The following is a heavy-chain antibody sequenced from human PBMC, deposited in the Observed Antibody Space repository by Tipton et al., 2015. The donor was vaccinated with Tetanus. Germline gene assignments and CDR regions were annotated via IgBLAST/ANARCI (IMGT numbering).Heavy chain of an antibody. CDR3: IGAASTTNYFDY. Sequence: SLRLSCLASGFAFSRSSIFWVRQAPGKGPEWVGRIRTKPNNYASAYGASVKGRFIVSRDDSGNTAYLQMNSLKIEDTAVYYCIGAASTTNYFDYWGQGTLVIVSS. CDR1: GFAFSRSS. V-gene: IGHV3-73*01. CDR2: IRTKPNNYAS. J-gene: IGHJ4*02. D-gene: IGHD1-26*01.